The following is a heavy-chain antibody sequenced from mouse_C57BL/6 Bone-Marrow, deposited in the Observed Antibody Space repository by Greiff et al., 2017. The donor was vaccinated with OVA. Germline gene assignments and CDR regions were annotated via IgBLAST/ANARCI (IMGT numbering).Heavy chain of an antibody. CDR1: GYTFTDYE. Sequence: VQLQQSGAELVRPGASVTLSCKASGYTFTDYEMHWVKQTPVHGLEWIGAIDPETGGTAYNQKFKGKAILTADKSSSTAYMDLRSLTSLYSAVYYCSRFYYSNYFAYWGQGTLVTVSA. V-gene: IGHV1-15*01. CDR3: SRFYYSNYFAY. J-gene: IGHJ3*01. CDR2: IDPETGGT. D-gene: IGHD2-5*01.